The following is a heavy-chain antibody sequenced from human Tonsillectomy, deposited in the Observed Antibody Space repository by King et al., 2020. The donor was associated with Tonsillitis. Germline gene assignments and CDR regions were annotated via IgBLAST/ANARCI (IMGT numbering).Heavy chain of an antibody. CDR3: TTDLSFRYCGGDCYTPFDC. CDR2: ISGSSSSI. D-gene: IGHD2-21*02. CDR1: GFSLSDYT. J-gene: IGHJ4*02. Sequence: VQLVESGRGLVKPGGSLRLSCAASGFSLSDYTMAWVRQAPGKGLEWVSSISGSSSSILYADSVRGRFTISRDNAKNSLFLQMNSLKTEDTAVYYCTTDLSFRYCGGDCYTPFDCWGQGTLVTVSS. V-gene: IGHV3-21*03.